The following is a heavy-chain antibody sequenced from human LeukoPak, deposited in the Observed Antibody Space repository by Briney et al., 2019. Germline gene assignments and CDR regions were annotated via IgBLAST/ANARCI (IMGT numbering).Heavy chain of an antibody. CDR2: INHSGST. V-gene: IGHV4-34*01. D-gene: IGHD6-19*01. Sequence: SETLSLTCAVYGGSFSGYYWSWIRQPPGKGLEWIGEINHSGSTNYNPSLKSRVTISVDTSKNQFSLKLSSVTAADTAVYYCARGRRQWLVHLGYYFDYWGQGTLVTVSS. J-gene: IGHJ4*02. CDR3: ARGRRQWLVHLGYYFDY. CDR1: GGSFSGYY.